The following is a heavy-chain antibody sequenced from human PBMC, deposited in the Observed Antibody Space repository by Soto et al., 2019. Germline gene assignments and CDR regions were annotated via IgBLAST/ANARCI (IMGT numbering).Heavy chain of an antibody. V-gene: IGHV4-39*01. CDR3: TSHEGGAAADRPLDY. CDR1: GGSIRSSTYY. Sequence: SETLSLTCTVSGGSIRSSTYYWGWIRQPPGKGLEWIGSIYYSGSTHYNPSLKSRVTMSVDTSTNQFSLKLNSVTAADTAVYYCTSHEGGAAADRPLDYWCQGTLVTVSS. CDR2: IYYSGST. D-gene: IGHD6-13*01. J-gene: IGHJ4*02.